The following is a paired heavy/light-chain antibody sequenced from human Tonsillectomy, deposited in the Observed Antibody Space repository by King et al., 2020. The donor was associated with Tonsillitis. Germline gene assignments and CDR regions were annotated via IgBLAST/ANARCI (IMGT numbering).Heavy chain of an antibody. D-gene: IGHD6-6*01. V-gene: IGHV4-39*01. CDR1: GGSITSSGYF. CDR2: IYYSGNT. Sequence: QLQLQESGPGLVKPSETLSLTCTVSGGSITSSGYFWGWIRQPPGKGLEWIGSIYYSGNTYYNPSLQSRVTISADTSKNQLSLKLSSVTAADTAVYYCARPIEFSSSPRGDEYFQHWGQGTLVTVSS. J-gene: IGHJ1*01. CDR3: ARPIEFSSSPRGDEYFQH.
Light chain of an antibody. J-gene: IGLJ2*01. CDR1: SSDVGGYNY. CDR3: SSYISSSAHVV. Sequence: QSALTQPASVSGSPGQSITISCTGTSSDVGGYNYVSWYQQHPDKAPKLLIYDVSYRPSGVSNRFSGSKSGNTASLTISGLQAEDEADYYCSSYISSSAHVVFGGGTKLTVL. V-gene: IGLV2-14*01. CDR2: DVS.